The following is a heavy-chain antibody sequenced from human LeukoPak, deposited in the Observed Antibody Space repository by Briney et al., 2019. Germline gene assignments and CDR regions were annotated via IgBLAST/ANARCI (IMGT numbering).Heavy chain of an antibody. V-gene: IGHV3-7*05. D-gene: IGHD2-8*01. CDR1: GFTFSSYW. Sequence: GGSLRLSCAASGFTFSSYWMSWVRQAPGEGLEWVANIKQDGTEKYYMDSVKGRLSISRDNAKNSLYLQMNALRSDDTAVYYCARDGQYADYWGQGTLVTVSS. J-gene: IGHJ4*02. CDR3: ARDGQYADY. CDR2: IKQDGTEK.